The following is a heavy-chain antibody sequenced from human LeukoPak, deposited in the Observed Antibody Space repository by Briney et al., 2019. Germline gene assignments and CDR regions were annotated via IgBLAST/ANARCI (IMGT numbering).Heavy chain of an antibody. Sequence: PGGSLRLSCAASGFTFSSYAMHWVRQAPGKGLEWVAVISYDGSNKYYADSVKGRFTISRDNSKNTLYLQMNSLRAEDTAVYYCARDFCASCYTSNYYYYYMDVWGKGTTVTVSS. CDR2: ISYDGSNK. J-gene: IGHJ6*03. V-gene: IGHV3-30-3*01. CDR3: ARDFCASCYTSNYYYYYMDV. CDR1: GFTFSSYA. D-gene: IGHD2-2*02.